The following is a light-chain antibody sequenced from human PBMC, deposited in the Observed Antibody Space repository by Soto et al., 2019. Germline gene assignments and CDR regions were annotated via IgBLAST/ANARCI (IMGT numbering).Light chain of an antibody. V-gene: IGLV2-8*01. J-gene: IGLJ2*01. CDR1: SSDVGGYNY. Sequence: QSALTQPPSASGSPGQSVTISCTGTSSDVGGYNYVSWYQQHPGKAPKLVIYEVSKRPSGVPDRFSGSKSGNTDSLTVSWLQAEDEADYYFSSYAGSNNLVFGGGTKLTVL. CDR2: EVS. CDR3: SSYAGSNNLV.